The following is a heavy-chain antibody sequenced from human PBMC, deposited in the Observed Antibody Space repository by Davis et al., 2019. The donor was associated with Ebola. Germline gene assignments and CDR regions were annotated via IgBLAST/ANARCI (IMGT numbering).Heavy chain of an antibody. CDR2: ISNDGGST. V-gene: IGHV3-64D*06. J-gene: IGHJ4*02. CDR3: LKDHECSSIFCSGGFDE. CDR1: GFTFRTYA. D-gene: IGHD6-13*01. Sequence: GESLKISCVASGFTFRTYAMHWVRQAPGKGLEYVSIISNDGGSTFYADSVKGRFVISRDNAKDRLYLQMSSLRDEDTAVYYCLKDHECSSIFCSGGFDEWGQGTLVTVSS.